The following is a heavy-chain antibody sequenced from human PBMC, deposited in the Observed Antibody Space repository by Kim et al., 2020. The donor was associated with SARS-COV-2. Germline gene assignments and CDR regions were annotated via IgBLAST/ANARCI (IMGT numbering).Heavy chain of an antibody. CDR3: AREGGTGTTGLAWFDP. J-gene: IGHJ5*02. D-gene: IGHD1-1*01. CDR2: INHSGST. CDR1: GGSFSGYY. V-gene: IGHV4-34*01. Sequence: SETLSLTCAVYGGSFSGYYWSWIRQPPGKGLEWIGEINHSGSTNYNPSLKSRVTISVDTSKNQFSLKLSSVTAADTAVYYCAREGGTGTTGLAWFDPWGQGTLVTVSS.